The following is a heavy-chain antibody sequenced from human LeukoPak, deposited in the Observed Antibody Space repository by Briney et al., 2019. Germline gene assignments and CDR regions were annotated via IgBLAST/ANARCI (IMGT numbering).Heavy chain of an antibody. CDR1: GYTFIGYY. Sequence: ASVKVSCKASGYTFIGYYMHWVRQAPGQGLEWMGWINPNSGGTNYAQKFQGRVTMTRDTSISTAYMELSRLRSDDTAVYYCARDPTVTTLDFDYWGQGTLVTVSS. CDR3: ARDPTVTTLDFDY. V-gene: IGHV1-2*02. J-gene: IGHJ4*02. D-gene: IGHD4-17*01. CDR2: INPNSGGT.